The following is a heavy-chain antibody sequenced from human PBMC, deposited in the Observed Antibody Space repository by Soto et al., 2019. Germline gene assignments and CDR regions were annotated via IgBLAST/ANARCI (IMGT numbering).Heavy chain of an antibody. V-gene: IGHV4-30-4*01. CDR2: IYYSGST. CDR1: GGSISSGDYY. CDR3: ARARPGGSNWFDP. Sequence: QVQLQESGPGLVKPSQTLSLTCTVSGGSISSGDYYWSWIRQPPGKGLEWIGYIYYSGSTYYNPSLKSRVTISVDTSRSQFSLKLSSVTAADTAVYYCARARPGGSNWFDPWGQGTLVTVSS. D-gene: IGHD2-8*02. J-gene: IGHJ5*02.